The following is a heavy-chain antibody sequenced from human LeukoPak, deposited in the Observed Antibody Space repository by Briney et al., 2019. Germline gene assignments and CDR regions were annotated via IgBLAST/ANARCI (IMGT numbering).Heavy chain of an antibody. D-gene: IGHD2-2*01. CDR1: GGSFSGYY. CDR2: INHSGGT. J-gene: IGHJ4*02. Sequence: PSETLSLTCAVYGGSFSGYYWSWIRQPPGKGLEWIGEINHSGGTNYNPSLKSRVTISVDTSKNQFSLKLSSVTAADTAVYYCARALGYCSSTSCYAWYFDYWGQGTLVTVSS. CDR3: ARALGYCSSTSCYAWYFDY. V-gene: IGHV4-34*01.